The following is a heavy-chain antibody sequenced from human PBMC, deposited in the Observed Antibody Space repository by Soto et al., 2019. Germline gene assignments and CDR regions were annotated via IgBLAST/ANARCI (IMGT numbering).Heavy chain of an antibody. CDR3: AKDVVSTIPIYYGMDV. Sequence: GGSLRLSCAASGFAFRSYGMHWVRQAPGKGLEWVAVIKSDGSNKYYVDSVKGRFTISRDKSKNTLYLQMNSLRAEDTAVYYCAKDVVSTIPIYYGMDVWGQGTTVTVSS. V-gene: IGHV3-30*18. CDR2: IKSDGSNK. CDR1: GFAFRSYG. J-gene: IGHJ6*02. D-gene: IGHD5-12*01.